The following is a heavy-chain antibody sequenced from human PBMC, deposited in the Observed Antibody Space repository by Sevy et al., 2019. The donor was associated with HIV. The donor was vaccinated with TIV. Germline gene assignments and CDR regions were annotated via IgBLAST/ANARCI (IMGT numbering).Heavy chain of an antibody. D-gene: IGHD2-2*01. CDR1: GFTFSSYG. CDR3: AKGPHRSTSNPGDYYYYYGMDV. J-gene: IGHJ6*02. CDR2: ISYDGSNK. V-gene: IGHV3-30*18. Sequence: GGSLRLSCAASGFTFSSYGMHWVRQAPGNGLEWVAVISYDGSNKYYADSVKGRFTISRDNSKNTLYLQMNSLRAEDTAVYDCAKGPHRSTSNPGDYYYYYGMDVWGQGTAVTVSS.